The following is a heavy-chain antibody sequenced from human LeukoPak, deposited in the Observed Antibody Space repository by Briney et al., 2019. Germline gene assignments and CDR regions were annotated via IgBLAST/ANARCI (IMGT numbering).Heavy chain of an antibody. D-gene: IGHD5-24*01. V-gene: IGHV1-2*02. CDR3: AREGEEMATITGFDY. J-gene: IGHJ4*02. CDR1: GYTFTGYY. Sequence: GASVKVSCKASGYTFTGYYMHWVRQAPGQGLEWMGWINPNSGGTNYAQKFQGRVTMTRDTSISTAYMELSRLRSDETAVYYCAREGEEMATITGFDYWGQGTLVTVSS. CDR2: INPNSGGT.